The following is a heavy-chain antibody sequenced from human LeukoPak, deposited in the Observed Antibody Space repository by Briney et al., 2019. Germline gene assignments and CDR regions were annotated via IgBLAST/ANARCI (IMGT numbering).Heavy chain of an antibody. D-gene: IGHD2-15*01. Sequence: GGSLRLSCAASGFTFRTYAMSWVRQTPGKGLEWVSAINNDGDNTYYADSVKGRFSVSRDNSKNTLHLQMNSLRAEDTAKYYCAQQLGYCSGGSCYFTSWGRGTLVTVSS. CDR3: AQQLGYCSGGSCYFTS. J-gene: IGHJ5*02. CDR2: INNDGDNT. CDR1: GFTFRTYA. V-gene: IGHV3-23*01.